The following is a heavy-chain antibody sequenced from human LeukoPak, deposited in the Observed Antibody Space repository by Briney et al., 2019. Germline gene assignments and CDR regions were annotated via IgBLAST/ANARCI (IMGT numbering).Heavy chain of an antibody. V-gene: IGHV5-51*01. J-gene: IGHJ4*02. CDR2: IYPGDSDT. CDR1: GYSFTSYW. Sequence: GESLKISCKGSGYSFTSYWIGWVRQMPGKGLEWMGIIYPGDSDTRYSPSFQGQATISADKSISTAYLQWSSLKAPDTAMYYCARQRDSAYYDFWSGYFFFDYWGQGTLVTVSS. D-gene: IGHD3-3*01. CDR3: ARQRDSAYYDFWSGYFFFDY.